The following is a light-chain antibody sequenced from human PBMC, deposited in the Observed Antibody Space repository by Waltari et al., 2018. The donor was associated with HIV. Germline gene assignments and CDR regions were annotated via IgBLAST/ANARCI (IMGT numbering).Light chain of an antibody. V-gene: IGKV1-9*01. J-gene: IGKJ3*01. CDR3: QRLNSYRFT. CDR1: QGIRSY. CDR2: TAS. Sequence: DSQLTQSPSFLSASVGARVTITCRASQGIRSYLAWYQQKPGKAPKLLIYTASILQSGVPSRFSGSGSGTEFTLTISSLQPEDFATYYCQRLNSYRFTFGPGTKVDIK.